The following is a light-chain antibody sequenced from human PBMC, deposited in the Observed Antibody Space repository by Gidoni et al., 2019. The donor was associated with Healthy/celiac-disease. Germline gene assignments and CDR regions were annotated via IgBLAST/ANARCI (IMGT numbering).Light chain of an antibody. J-gene: IGKJ1*01. Sequence: EVVLTQAPPTLSMSPGERATLSCRASQSVSNYLAWYQHKGGQAPRLLLSDTSLRATGIPTRFSGSGSGTDFTLTIRSLEPEDFGIYYCQQRASWPPTFGQGTRVDIK. CDR1: QSVSNY. V-gene: IGKV3-11*01. CDR3: QQRASWPPT. CDR2: DTS.